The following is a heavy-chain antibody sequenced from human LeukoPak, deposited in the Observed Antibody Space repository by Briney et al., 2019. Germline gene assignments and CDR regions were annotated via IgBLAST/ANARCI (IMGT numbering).Heavy chain of an antibody. CDR2: IYHSGST. CDR3: ARSLRGYYDSSGYWFDY. D-gene: IGHD3-22*01. V-gene: IGHV4-4*02. J-gene: IGHJ4*02. CDR1: GGSISSSNW. Sequence: SETLSLTCAVSGGSISSSNWWSWVRQPPGKGLEWIGEIYHSGSTNYNPSLKSRVTISVDKSKNQFSLKLSSVTAADTAVYYCARSLRGYYDSSGYWFDYWGQGTLVTVSS.